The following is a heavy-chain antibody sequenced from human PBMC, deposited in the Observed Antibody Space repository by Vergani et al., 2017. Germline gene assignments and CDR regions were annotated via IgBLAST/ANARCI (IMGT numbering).Heavy chain of an antibody. J-gene: IGHJ6*02. CDR1: GGSFSGYY. CDR2: INHSGST. V-gene: IGHV4-34*01. Sequence: QVQLQQWGAGLLKPSETLSLTCAVYGGSFSGYYWSWIRQPPGKGLEWIGEINHSGSTNYNPSLKSRVTISVDTSKNQFSLKLSSVTAADTAVYYCASHTYSSSWYYYYYYGMDVWGQGTTVTVSS. D-gene: IGHD6-13*01. CDR3: ASHTYSSSWYYYYYYGMDV.